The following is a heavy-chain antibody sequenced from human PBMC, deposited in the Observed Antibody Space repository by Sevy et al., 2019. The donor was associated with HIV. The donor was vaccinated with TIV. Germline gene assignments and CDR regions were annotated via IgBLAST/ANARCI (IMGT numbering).Heavy chain of an antibody. J-gene: IGHJ2*01. D-gene: IGHD2-2*01. CDR1: GYTFTGYY. Sequence: ASVKVSCKASGYTFTGYYMHWVRQAPGQGLEWMGWINPNSGGTNYAQKFQGRVTMTGDTSISTAYMELSRLRSDDTAVYYCARVGGCSSTSCYWYFDLWGRGTLVTVSS. CDR2: INPNSGGT. V-gene: IGHV1-2*02. CDR3: ARVGGCSSTSCYWYFDL.